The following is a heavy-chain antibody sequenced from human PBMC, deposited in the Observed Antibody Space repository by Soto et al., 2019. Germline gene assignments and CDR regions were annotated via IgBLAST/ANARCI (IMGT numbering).Heavy chain of an antibody. Sequence: EVQLLESGGGLVQPGGSLRLTCAASGFTFGSYGMSWVRQAPGKGLEWVSSLSGSSLTVYYADSVKGRFTISRDNSDNTLFLEMTSLRAEDTAFYYCAKDTRIAARPIGYFDYWGQGTLVTVSS. J-gene: IGHJ4*02. CDR3: AKDTRIAARPIGYFDY. CDR2: LSGSSLTV. V-gene: IGHV3-23*01. D-gene: IGHD6-6*01. CDR1: GFTFGSYG.